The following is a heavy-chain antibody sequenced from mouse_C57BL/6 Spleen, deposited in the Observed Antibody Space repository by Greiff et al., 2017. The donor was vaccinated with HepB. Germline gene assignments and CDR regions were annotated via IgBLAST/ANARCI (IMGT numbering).Heavy chain of an antibody. Sequence: EVMLVESGGGLVKPGGSLKLSCAASGFTFSSYAMSWVRQTPEKRLEWVATISDGGSYTYYPDNVKGRFTISRDNAKNNLYLQMSHLKSEDTAMYYCARYYGNSYFDYWGQGTTLTVSS. CDR1: GFTFSSYA. CDR3: ARYYGNSYFDY. J-gene: IGHJ2*01. D-gene: IGHD2-1*01. V-gene: IGHV5-4*03. CDR2: ISDGGSYT.